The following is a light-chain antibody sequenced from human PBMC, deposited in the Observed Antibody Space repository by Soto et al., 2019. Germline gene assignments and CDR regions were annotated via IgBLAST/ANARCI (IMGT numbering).Light chain of an antibody. CDR3: QQYGSSQT. Sequence: EIVLTQSPGTLSLSPGERATLSCRASQSVSSNFLAWYQQIPGQAPRLLIYGASSRATGIPDRFSGSGSGTDFTLTISRLEPEDFAVYYCQQYGSSQTFGQGTKLEIK. J-gene: IGKJ2*01. CDR1: QSVSSNF. CDR2: GAS. V-gene: IGKV3-20*01.